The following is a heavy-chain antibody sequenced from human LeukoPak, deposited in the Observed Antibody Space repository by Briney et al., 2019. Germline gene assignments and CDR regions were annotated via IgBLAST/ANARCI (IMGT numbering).Heavy chain of an antibody. CDR3: AIQRPRSDLSDP. V-gene: IGHV4-39*01. Sequence: SETLSLTCTVSGDSLSTVSYFWGWIRKPPGRGLEWIGFISFRGTTYHNPSLKSLITMAVDPSKNQFSLGLRSGTAADTALYCWAIQRPRSDLSDPGGERTLDTVPS. CDR1: GDSLSTVSYF. J-gene: IGHJ5*02. D-gene: IGHD3/OR15-3a*01. CDR2: ISFRGTT.